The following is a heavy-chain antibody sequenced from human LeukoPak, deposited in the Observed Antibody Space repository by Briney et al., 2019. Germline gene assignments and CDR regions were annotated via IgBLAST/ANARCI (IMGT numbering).Heavy chain of an antibody. D-gene: IGHD3-10*01. CDR3: ARDRLRLGLLWFGEGGIDP. CDR2: INHSGST. Sequence: SETLSLTCAVYGGSFSGYYWSWIRQPPGKGLEWIGEINHSGSTNYNPSLKSRVTISVDTSKNQFPLKLSSVTAADTAVYYCARDRLRLGLLWFGEGGIDPWGQGTLVTVSS. CDR1: GGSFSGYY. V-gene: IGHV4-34*01. J-gene: IGHJ5*02.